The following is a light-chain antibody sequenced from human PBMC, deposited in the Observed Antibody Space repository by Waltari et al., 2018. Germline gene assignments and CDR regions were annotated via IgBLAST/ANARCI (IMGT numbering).Light chain of an antibody. CDR2: DVS. CDR1: SSDVGGYTY. Sequence: QSALTQPASVSGSPGQAITISCPGTSSDVGGYTYVTWYQQHPGKAPKLMIYDVSKRPSGVSNRFSGSKSGTTASLTISGLQAEDEAYYYCSSYTSSSSLVFGGGTKLTVL. CDR3: SSYTSSSSLV. V-gene: IGLV2-14*01. J-gene: IGLJ2*01.